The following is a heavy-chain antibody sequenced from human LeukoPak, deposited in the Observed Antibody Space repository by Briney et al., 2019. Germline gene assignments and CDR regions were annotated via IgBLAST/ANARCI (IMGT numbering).Heavy chain of an antibody. CDR2: ISSSSSTI. CDR3: ARESSGYDFWSGYYTWPKGDALDI. J-gene: IGHJ3*02. D-gene: IGHD3-3*01. Sequence: GGSLRLSCAASGFTFSSYSMNWVRQAPGKGLECVSYISSSSSTIYYADSVKGRFTFSRDNAKNSLYLQMNSLRAEDTAVYYCARESSGYDFWSGYYTWPKGDALDIWGQGTMVTVSS. CDR1: GFTFSSYS. V-gene: IGHV3-48*01.